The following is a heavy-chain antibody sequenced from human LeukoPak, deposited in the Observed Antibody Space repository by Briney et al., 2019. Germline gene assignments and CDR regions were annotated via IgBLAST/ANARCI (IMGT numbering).Heavy chain of an antibody. CDR3: ASNVGDRSSWTWGY. CDR1: GFSLSSHA. J-gene: IGHJ4*02. D-gene: IGHD6-13*01. CDR2: ISGNSDTI. V-gene: IGHV3-48*01. Sequence: QTGGSLRLSCAASGFSLSSHAMSWVRQAPGEGLEWVSYISGNSDTIYYADSVKGRFTISRDNAKNSLYLQMNSLRVEDTALYYCASNVGDRSSWTWGYWGQGTLVTVSS.